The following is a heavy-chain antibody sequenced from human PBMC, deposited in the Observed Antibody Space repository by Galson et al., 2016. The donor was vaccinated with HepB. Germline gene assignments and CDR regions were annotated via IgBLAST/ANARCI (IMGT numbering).Heavy chain of an antibody. CDR1: GFTFNNYG. CDR3: ASSPGAGL. V-gene: IGHV3-23*01. J-gene: IGHJ4*02. D-gene: IGHD1-26*01. Sequence: SLRLSCAASGFTFNNYGMTWVRQAPGKGLEVVSSISRSGDSRDYADSVKGRFTISRDSSKNTLYLQMNSLRNEDTAVYYCASSPGAGLWGQGTLVTVSS. CDR2: ISRSGDSR.